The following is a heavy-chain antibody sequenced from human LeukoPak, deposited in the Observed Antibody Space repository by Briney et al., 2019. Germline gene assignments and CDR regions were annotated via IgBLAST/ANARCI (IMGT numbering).Heavy chain of an antibody. CDR2: INHSGST. V-gene: IGHV4-34*01. D-gene: IGHD5-12*01. CDR1: GGSFSGNY. J-gene: IGHJ4*02. CDR3: ATSGYSGYDLNS. Sequence: PSETLSLTCAVYGGSFSGNYWSWIRQPPGKGLEGIGEINHSGSTNYNPSLKSRVTISVDTSKNQFSLKLSSVTAADTDMYYCATSGYSGYDLNSWGQGTLVTVSS.